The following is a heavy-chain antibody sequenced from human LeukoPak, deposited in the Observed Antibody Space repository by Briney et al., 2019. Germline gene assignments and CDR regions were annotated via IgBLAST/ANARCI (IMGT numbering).Heavy chain of an antibody. Sequence: GGSLRLSCAASGFTFSSYGMHWVRQAPGKGLEWVAVISYDGSNKYYADSVKGRFTISRDNSKNTLYLQMNSLRAEDTAVYYCAKETALEKIQLWPPIFDYWGQGTLVTVSS. J-gene: IGHJ4*02. CDR1: GFTFSSYG. V-gene: IGHV3-30*18. CDR3: AKETALEKIQLWPPIFDY. CDR2: ISYDGSNK. D-gene: IGHD5-18*01.